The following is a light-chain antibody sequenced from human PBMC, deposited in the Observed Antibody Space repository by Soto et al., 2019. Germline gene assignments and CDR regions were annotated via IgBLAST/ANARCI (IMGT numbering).Light chain of an antibody. CDR1: QSVSSSY. J-gene: IGKJ1*01. CDR3: QQYGSSLWT. Sequence: EIVLTQSPGTLSLSPGERATLSYRASQSVSSSYLAWYQQKPGQAPRLLIYGASSRATDIPDRFSGSGSGTDFTLTISRLEPEDFAVYYCQQYGSSLWTFGQGTKVDI. V-gene: IGKV3-20*01. CDR2: GAS.